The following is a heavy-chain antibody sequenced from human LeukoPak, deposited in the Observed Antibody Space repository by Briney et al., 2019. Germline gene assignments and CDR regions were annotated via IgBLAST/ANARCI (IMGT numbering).Heavy chain of an antibody. J-gene: IGHJ6*04. CDR2: ICTAGDP. Sequence: PGGSLRLSCAASGFTFSSYDMHWVRQATGKGLEWVSAICTAGDPYYPGSVKGRFTISRENAKTSLYLKMNSLRAGDTAVYYCARGGFYGSGSYFAYGMDVWGKGTTVTVSS. CDR3: ARGGFYGSGSYFAYGMDV. CDR1: GFTFSSYD. V-gene: IGHV3-13*05. D-gene: IGHD3-10*01.